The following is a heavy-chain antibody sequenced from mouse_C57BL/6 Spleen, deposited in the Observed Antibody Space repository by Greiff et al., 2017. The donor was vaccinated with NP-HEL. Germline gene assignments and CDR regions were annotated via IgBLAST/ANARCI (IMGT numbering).Heavy chain of an antibody. J-gene: IGHJ3*01. CDR1: GYTFTDYE. CDR2: IDPETGGT. CDR3: TRPAY. V-gene: IGHV1-15*01. Sequence: QVTLKVSGAELVRPGASVTLSCKASGYTFTDYEMHWVKQTPVHGLEWIGAIDPETGGTAYNQKFKGKAILTADKSSSTAYMELRSLTSEDSAVYYGTRPAYWGQGTQVTVSA.